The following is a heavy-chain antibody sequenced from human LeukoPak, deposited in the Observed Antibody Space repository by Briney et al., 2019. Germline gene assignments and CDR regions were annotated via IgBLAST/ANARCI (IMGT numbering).Heavy chain of an antibody. Sequence: GGSLRLSCAASGFTFSSYAMHWVRQAPGKGLEWVAVISYDGSNKYYADSVKGRFTISRDNSKNTLYLQMNSLRAEDTAVYYCARDTDYDSSGYYQGLDYWGQGNPGHRLL. V-gene: IGHV3-30-3*01. CDR1: GFTFSSYA. CDR2: ISYDGSNK. J-gene: IGHJ4*02. CDR3: ARDTDYDSSGYYQGLDY. D-gene: IGHD3-22*01.